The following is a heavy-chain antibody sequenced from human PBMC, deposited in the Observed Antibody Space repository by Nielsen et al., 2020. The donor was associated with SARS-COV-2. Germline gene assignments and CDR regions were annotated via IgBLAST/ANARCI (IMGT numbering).Heavy chain of an antibody. Sequence: GGSLRLSCAASGFTFSSYWMSWVRQAPGKGLEWVANIKQDGSEKYYVDSVKGRFTISRDNSKNTLYLQMNSLRAEDTAVYYCARGRGSPKNYYYGMDVWGQGTTVTVSS. CDR1: GFTFSSYW. V-gene: IGHV3-7*01. J-gene: IGHJ6*02. CDR2: IKQDGSEK. CDR3: ARGRGSPKNYYYGMDV.